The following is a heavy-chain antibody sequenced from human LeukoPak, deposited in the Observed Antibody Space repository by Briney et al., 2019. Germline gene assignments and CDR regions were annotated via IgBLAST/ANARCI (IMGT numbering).Heavy chain of an antibody. CDR3: ARDQSAYSSGWYSNFDY. D-gene: IGHD6-19*01. J-gene: IGHJ4*02. Sequence: SETLSLTCAVSGYSISSGYYWGWIRQPPGKGPEWIGSSYHSGSAYYNPSLKSRVTISVDTSKNQFSLKLSSVTAADTAVYYCARDQSAYSSGWYSNFDYWGQGTLVTVSS. CDR2: SYHSGSA. V-gene: IGHV4-38-2*02. CDR1: GYSISSGYY.